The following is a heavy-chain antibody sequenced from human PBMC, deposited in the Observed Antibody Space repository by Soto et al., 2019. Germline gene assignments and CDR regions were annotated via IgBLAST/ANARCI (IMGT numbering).Heavy chain of an antibody. CDR1: GDSISRGGYF. CDR3: ARGILRPNHYMDV. J-gene: IGHJ6*03. V-gene: IGHV4-31*03. Sequence: QVQLQESGPGLVKPSQTLSLTCIVSGDSISRGGYFWTWIRQHPGKGLEWIGDLYDSGSAFYNPSLKSRVTMSVDTSKSQFSLTLRSVTAADTAVFYCARGILRPNHYMDVWGKGTAVAVSS. D-gene: IGHD1-26*01. CDR2: LYDSGSA.